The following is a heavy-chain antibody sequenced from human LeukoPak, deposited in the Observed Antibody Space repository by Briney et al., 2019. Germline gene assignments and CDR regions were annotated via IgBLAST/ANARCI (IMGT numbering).Heavy chain of an antibody. CDR1: GFTFDDYA. J-gene: IGHJ4*02. D-gene: IGHD1-26*01. CDR3: ARYGGSYYFDN. Sequence: GGSLRLSCAASGFTFDDYAMHWVRQAPGKGLEWVSGISWNSGSIGYADSVKGRFTISRDNAKNSLYLQMNSLRAEDTAVYYCARYGGSYYFDNWGQGTLVTVSS. V-gene: IGHV3-9*01. CDR2: ISWNSGSI.